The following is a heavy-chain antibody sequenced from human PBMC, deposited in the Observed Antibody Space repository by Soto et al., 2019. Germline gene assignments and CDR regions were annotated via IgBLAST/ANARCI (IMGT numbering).Heavy chain of an antibody. D-gene: IGHD1-26*01. CDR2: IYWNDDK. Sequence: QITLKESGPTLVKPTQTLTLTCTFSGFSLSTSGVGVGWIRQPPGKALEWLALIYWNDDKRYSPSLKSRLTITSDTSKDQVVLTMTNMDPVDTANYYCAHSQGASGIVGATLNMGHDLYYFDYWGQGTLVTVSS. J-gene: IGHJ4*02. CDR1: GFSLSTSGVG. CDR3: AHSQGASGIVGATLNMGHDLYYFDY. V-gene: IGHV2-5*01.